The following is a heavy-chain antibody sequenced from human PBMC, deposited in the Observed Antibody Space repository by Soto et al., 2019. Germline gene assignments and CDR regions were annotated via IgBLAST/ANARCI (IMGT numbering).Heavy chain of an antibody. CDR1: GYTFTDFG. CDR3: AKGAYYRGARCDSYY. D-gene: IGHD3-10*01. J-gene: IGHJ4*02. CDR2: ISTFNGNT. V-gene: IGHV1-18*01. Sequence: ASVKVSCKSSGYTFTDFGLSWVRQAPGQGLEWMGWISTFNGNTDYALNLQGRVTMTTDTSTSTAYMELRSLRSDDTAVYYCAKGAYYRGARCDSYYWGQGTLVIVSS.